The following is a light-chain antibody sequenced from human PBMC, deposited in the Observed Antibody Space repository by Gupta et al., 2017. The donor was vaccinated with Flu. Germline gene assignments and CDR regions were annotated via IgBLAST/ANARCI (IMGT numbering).Light chain of an antibody. Sequence: PAALSLSPRQGATLSCRASQSIGTYLAWYQQKPGQAPRLLIYASSTRATGIPARFSGSGSGADFTLTISSLEPEDFALYYCQQRSNWPLTFGGGTKVEIK. CDR2: ASS. CDR3: QQRSNWPLT. V-gene: IGKV3-11*01. J-gene: IGKJ4*01. CDR1: QSIGTY.